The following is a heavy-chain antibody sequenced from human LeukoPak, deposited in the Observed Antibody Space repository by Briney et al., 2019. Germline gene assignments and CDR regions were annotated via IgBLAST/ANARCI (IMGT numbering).Heavy chain of an antibody. CDR1: GYTFTNYG. J-gene: IGHJ4*02. D-gene: IGHD3-22*01. CDR3: ARGSTARYYYDSSGYYRGAFDY. V-gene: IGHV1-18*01. CDR2: ISGYNGHT. Sequence: ASVTVSCKASGYTFTNYGISWVRQAPGQGLEWMGWISGYNGHTNYAQKLQGRVTMTTDTSTSTAYMELRSLRSDDTAAYYCARGSTARYYYDSSGYYRGAFDYWGQGTLVTVSS.